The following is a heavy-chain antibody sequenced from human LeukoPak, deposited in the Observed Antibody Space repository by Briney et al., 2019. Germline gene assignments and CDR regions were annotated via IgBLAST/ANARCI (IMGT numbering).Heavy chain of an antibody. V-gene: IGHV5-51*01. Sequence: GESLKISCKGSGYTMLNHWIIWARQMPGKGLEWMGIIYPADSDTRYSPSFQGQVTVSADRSTSTAYLQWSSPKASDTAMYYCATALDLTLAFDIWVQGTLVTVSS. CDR3: ATALDLTLAFDI. D-gene: IGHD1-1*01. J-gene: IGHJ3*02. CDR2: IYPADSDT. CDR1: GYTMLNHW.